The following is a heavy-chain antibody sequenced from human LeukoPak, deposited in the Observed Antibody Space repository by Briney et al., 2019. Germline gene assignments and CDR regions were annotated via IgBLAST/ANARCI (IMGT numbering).Heavy chain of an antibody. D-gene: IGHD3-22*01. CDR1: GFTFSSYA. V-gene: IGHV3-23*01. CDR3: ATRGTYYYDNSGYWGFDY. J-gene: IGHJ4*02. CDR2: ISGSGGGT. Sequence: GGSLRLSCAASGFTFSSYAMSWVRQAPGKGLEWVSAISGSGGGTYYADSVKGRFTISRDNSKNTLYLQMNSLRAEDTAVYYCATRGTYYYDNSGYWGFDYWGQGTLVTVSS.